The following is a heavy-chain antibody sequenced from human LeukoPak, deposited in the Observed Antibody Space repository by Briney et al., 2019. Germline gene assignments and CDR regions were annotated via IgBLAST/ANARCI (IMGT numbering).Heavy chain of an antibody. J-gene: IGHJ4*02. CDR2: INPSGGST. CDR1: GYTFTSYY. V-gene: IGHV1-46*01. CDR3: ASYSYGYLGYFDY. D-gene: IGHD5-18*01. Sequence: GASVKVSCKASGYTFTSYYMHWVRQAPGQGLEWMGIINPSGGSTSYAQKFQGRATMTRDTSTSTVYMELSSLRSEDTAVYYCASYSYGYLGYFDYWGQGTLVTVSS.